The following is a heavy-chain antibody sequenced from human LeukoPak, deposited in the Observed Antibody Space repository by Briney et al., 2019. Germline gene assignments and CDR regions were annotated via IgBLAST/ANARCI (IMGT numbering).Heavy chain of an antibody. J-gene: IGHJ4*02. V-gene: IGHV3-43D*03. CDR2: ISWDGGST. CDR1: GFTFDEYA. CDR3: AKDRRRYYDSIGLPDY. Sequence: PGGSLRLSCAASGFTFDEYAMHWVRQAPEKGLEWVSLISWDGGSTYYADSVKGRFTISRDNSKNSLHLQMNSLRAEDTALYYCAKDRRRYYDSIGLPDYWGQGTLVTVSS. D-gene: IGHD3-22*01.